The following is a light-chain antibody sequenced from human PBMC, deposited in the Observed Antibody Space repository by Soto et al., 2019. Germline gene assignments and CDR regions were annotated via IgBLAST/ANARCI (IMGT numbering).Light chain of an antibody. CDR3: QQYNNWPTIT. Sequence: EIVMTQYPATLSVSPGERATLSCGASQSVSSKLAWYQQKPGQAPRLLIYGASTRATGIPARFSGSGSGTEFTLTVSSLKSEDFAVYYCQQYNNWPTITFGQGTRLEIK. CDR1: QSVSSK. CDR2: GAS. J-gene: IGKJ5*01. V-gene: IGKV3-15*01.